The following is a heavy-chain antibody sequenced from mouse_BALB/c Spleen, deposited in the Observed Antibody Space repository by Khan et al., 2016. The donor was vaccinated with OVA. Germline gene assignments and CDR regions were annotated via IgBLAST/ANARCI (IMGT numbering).Heavy chain of an antibody. D-gene: IGHD1-1*01. CDR3: ARIYGSGFEY. Sequence: VQLKQSGPELEKPGASVKISCKASGYSFTGFNMNWVKQSNGKSLEWIGRINPHIGETFYNQKFKGKATLTVDESSSTAHMELRSLASEDSAVYYCARIYGSGFEYWGQGTTLTVSS. V-gene: IGHV1-20*02. J-gene: IGHJ2*01. CDR1: GYSFTGFN. CDR2: INPHIGET.